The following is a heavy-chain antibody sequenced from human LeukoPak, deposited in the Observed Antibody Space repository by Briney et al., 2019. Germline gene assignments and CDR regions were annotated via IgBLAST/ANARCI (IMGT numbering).Heavy chain of an antibody. Sequence: GGSLRLSCAASGFTFDDYGMSWVRQAPGKGLEWVSGINWNGGSTGYADSVKGRFTISRDNAKNSLYLQMNSLRAEDTALYYCARARGYYYGSGSYRGDLDHWGQGTLVTVSS. CDR2: INWNGGST. V-gene: IGHV3-20*04. CDR3: ARARGYYYGSGSYRGDLDH. CDR1: GFTFDDYG. J-gene: IGHJ4*02. D-gene: IGHD3-10*01.